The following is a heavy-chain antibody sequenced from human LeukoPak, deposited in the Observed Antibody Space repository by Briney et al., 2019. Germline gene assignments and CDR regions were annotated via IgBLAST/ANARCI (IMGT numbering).Heavy chain of an antibody. D-gene: IGHD4/OR15-4a*01. J-gene: IGHJ4*02. CDR3: AGNWDGAIDY. Sequence: PSETLSLTCAVYGGSFSDYYWNWIRQSPGKGLEWIGEIIHSGSTNYNPSLKSRVTISLVTSKHQFSLKLSSVTAADTAVYYCAGNWDGAIDYWGQGTLVTVSS. V-gene: IGHV4-34*12. CDR1: GGSFSDYY. CDR2: IIHSGST.